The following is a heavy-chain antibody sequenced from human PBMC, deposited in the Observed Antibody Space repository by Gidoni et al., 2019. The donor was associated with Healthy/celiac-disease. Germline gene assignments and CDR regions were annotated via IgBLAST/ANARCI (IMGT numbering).Heavy chain of an antibody. Sequence: QVQLQQWGAGLLKPSETLSLTCAVYGGSFSGYYWSWFRQPPGKGLEWIGEINHSGSTNYNPSPKSRVTISVDTSKNQFSLKLSSVTAADTAVYYCARGQYYYDSSGYYYWGQGTLVTVSS. CDR1: GGSFSGYY. D-gene: IGHD3-22*01. J-gene: IGHJ4*02. V-gene: IGHV4-34*01. CDR3: ARGQYYYDSSGYYY. CDR2: INHSGST.